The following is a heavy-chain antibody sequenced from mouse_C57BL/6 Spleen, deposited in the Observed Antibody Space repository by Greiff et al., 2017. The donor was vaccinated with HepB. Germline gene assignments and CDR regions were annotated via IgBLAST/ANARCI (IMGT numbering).Heavy chain of an antibody. CDR1: GYTFTSYW. Sequence: QVQLKQPGAELVKPGASVKLSCKASGYTFTSYWMHWVKQRPGRGLEWIGRIDPNSGNTYYNEKFKGKATLTADKSSSTAYMELRSLTSEDSAVYFCARGGYYDYWGQGTTLTVSS. CDR3: ARGGYYDY. CDR2: IDPNSGNT. J-gene: IGHJ2*01. D-gene: IGHD2-3*01. V-gene: IGHV1-62-3*01.